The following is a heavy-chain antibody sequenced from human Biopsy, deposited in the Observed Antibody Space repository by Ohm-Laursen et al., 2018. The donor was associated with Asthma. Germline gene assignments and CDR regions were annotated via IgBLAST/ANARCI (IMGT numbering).Heavy chain of an antibody. CDR3: AREVSTVDYGYYYYAMDV. Sequence: ASVKVSCKASGGTFSRYAISWVRQAPGQGLEWMGGIIPVFGTSNYAQKFQGRVTFTADGSTSSAYMELSSLTSEDSAVYYCAREVSTVDYGYYYYAMDVWGQGTPVTVSS. J-gene: IGHJ6*02. CDR2: IIPVFGTS. D-gene: IGHD4-17*01. V-gene: IGHV1-69*13. CDR1: GGTFSRYA.